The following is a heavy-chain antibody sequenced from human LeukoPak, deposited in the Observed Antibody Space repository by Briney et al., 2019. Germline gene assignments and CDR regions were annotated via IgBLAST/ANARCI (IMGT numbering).Heavy chain of an antibody. V-gene: IGHV3-30*04. CDR3: ARDRAYYYDSSGYLSY. CDR2: ISYDGSNK. D-gene: IGHD3-22*01. CDR1: GFTFSSYA. Sequence: PGGSLRLSCAASGFTFSSYAMHWVRQAPGKGLEWVAVISYDGSNKYYADSVKGRFTISRDNSKNTLYLQMNSLRAEDTAVYYCARDRAYYYDSSGYLSYWGQGTLVTVSS. J-gene: IGHJ4*02.